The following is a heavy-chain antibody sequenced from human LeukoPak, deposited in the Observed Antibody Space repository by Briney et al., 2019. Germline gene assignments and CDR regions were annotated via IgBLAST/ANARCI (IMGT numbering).Heavy chain of an antibody. Sequence: GGSLRLSCAASGFTFSDYYMSWIRQAPGKGLEGVAVLWSDGSNKYYADSVKGRFTISRDNSKNTLYLQMNSLRAEDTAVYYCARRLYCTSSSCHTGPDAFDIWGQGTMVTVSS. CDR1: GFTFSDYY. J-gene: IGHJ3*02. D-gene: IGHD2-2*02. V-gene: IGHV3-33*08. CDR3: ARRLYCTSSSCHTGPDAFDI. CDR2: LWSDGSNK.